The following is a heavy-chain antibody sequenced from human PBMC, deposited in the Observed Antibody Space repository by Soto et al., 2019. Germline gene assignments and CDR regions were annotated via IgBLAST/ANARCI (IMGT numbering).Heavy chain of an antibody. D-gene: IGHD6-6*01. CDR2: IYYSGST. Sequence: SETLSLTCTVSGGSISSYYWSWIRQPPGKGLEGIGYIYYSGSTNYNPSLKSRVTISVDTSKNQFSLKLSSVTAADTAVYYCARHSAARQYFQHWGQGTLVTVSS. V-gene: IGHV4-59*08. CDR3: ARHSAARQYFQH. CDR1: GGSISSYY. J-gene: IGHJ1*01.